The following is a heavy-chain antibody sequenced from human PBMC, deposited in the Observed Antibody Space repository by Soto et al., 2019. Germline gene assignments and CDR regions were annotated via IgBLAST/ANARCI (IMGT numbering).Heavy chain of an antibody. V-gene: IGHV1-18*01. Sequence: ASVKVSCKASGYSFTNYGISWVRQAPGQGLEWMGWISAYNGNTDYAQKLQDRVTMTTDTSTSTAYMELRSLRSDDTAVYYCARDIGAAGHPRADYWGQGTLVTVSS. CDR1: GYSFTNYG. CDR3: ARDIGAAGHPRADY. J-gene: IGHJ4*02. CDR2: ISAYNGNT. D-gene: IGHD6-13*01.